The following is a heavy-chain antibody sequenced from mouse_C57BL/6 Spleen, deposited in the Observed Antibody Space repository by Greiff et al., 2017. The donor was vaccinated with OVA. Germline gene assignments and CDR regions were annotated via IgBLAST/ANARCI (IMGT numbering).Heavy chain of an antibody. J-gene: IGHJ1*03. CDR2: IYPGNSDT. Sequence: VQLQQSGTVLARPGASVKMSCKTSGYTFTSYWMHWVKQRPGQGLEWIGAIYPGNSDTSYNQKFKGKAKLTAVTSASTAYMELSSLTNEDSAVYYCTRSIYYGNNWYFDVWGTGTTVTVSS. CDR3: TRSIYYGNNWYFDV. V-gene: IGHV1-5*01. CDR1: GYTFTSYW. D-gene: IGHD2-1*01.